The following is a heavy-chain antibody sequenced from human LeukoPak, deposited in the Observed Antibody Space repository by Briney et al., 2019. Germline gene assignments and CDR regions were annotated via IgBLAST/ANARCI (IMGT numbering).Heavy chain of an antibody. CDR3: AKDQGSLTRSWYTGY. D-gene: IGHD6-13*01. CDR1: RYTFTGYH. J-gene: IGHJ4*02. Sequence: ASVKVSCRASRYTFTGYHIHWVRQAPGQGLEWMGRINPYSGDTNFAQKFQGRVTMTRDTSITTAYMDLSSLPPDDTAVYFCAKDQGSLTRSWYTGYWGQGTQVTV. CDR2: INPYSGDT. V-gene: IGHV1-2*06.